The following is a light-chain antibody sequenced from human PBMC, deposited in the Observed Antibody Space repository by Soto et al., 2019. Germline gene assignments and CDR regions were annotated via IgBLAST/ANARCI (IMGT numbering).Light chain of an antibody. J-gene: IGLJ3*02. V-gene: IGLV1-44*01. CDR2: SNN. CDR1: SSNFGGNT. CDR3: AAWDDSLNGGV. Sequence: QSVLTQPPSASGTPGQRVIISCSGSSSNFGGNTANWYQQFPGTAPKVLIYSNNQRPSGVPDRFSGSKSGTSASLAISGLQSEDEADYYCAAWDDSLNGGVFGGGTKLTVL.